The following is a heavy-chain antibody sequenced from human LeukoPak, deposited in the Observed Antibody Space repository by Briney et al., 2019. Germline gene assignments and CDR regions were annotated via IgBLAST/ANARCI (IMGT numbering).Heavy chain of an antibody. CDR2: IYSGGST. Sequence: PGGSLRLSCAASGFTVSSNYMSWVRQAPGKGLEWVSVIYSGGSTYYADSVKGRFTISRDNSKNTLYLQMNSLRAEDTAVYYCARAYCGGDCYSPFDYWGQGTLVTVSS. CDR3: ARAYCGGDCYSPFDY. J-gene: IGHJ4*02. V-gene: IGHV3-66*02. D-gene: IGHD2-21*01. CDR1: GFTVSSNY.